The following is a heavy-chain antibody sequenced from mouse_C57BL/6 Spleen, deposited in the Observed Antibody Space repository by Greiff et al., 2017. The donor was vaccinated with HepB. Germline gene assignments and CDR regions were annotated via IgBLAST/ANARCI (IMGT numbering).Heavy chain of an antibody. CDR1: GFTFSDYG. V-gene: IGHV5-17*01. CDR3: ARGGLSWFAY. J-gene: IGHJ3*01. CDR2: ISSGSSTI. D-gene: IGHD2-2*01. Sequence: EVKVEESGGGLVKPGGSLKLSCAASGFTFSDYGMHWVRQAPEKGLEWVAYISSGSSTIYYADTVKGRFTISRDNAKNTLFLQMTSLRSEDTAMYYCARGGLSWFAYWGQGTLVTVSA.